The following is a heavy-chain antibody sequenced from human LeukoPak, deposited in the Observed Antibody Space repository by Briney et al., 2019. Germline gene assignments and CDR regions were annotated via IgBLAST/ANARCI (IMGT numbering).Heavy chain of an antibody. Sequence: SRTLSLTCAVSGGSISSGGYSWSWIRQPPGKGLEWIGYIYHSGSTYYNPSLKSRVTISVDRSKNQFSLKLSSVTAVDTAVYYCARGRGYSYGPYYFDYWGQGTLVTVSS. V-gene: IGHV4-30-2*01. CDR2: IYHSGST. CDR1: GGSISSGGYS. CDR3: ARGRGYSYGPYYFDY. D-gene: IGHD5-18*01. J-gene: IGHJ4*02.